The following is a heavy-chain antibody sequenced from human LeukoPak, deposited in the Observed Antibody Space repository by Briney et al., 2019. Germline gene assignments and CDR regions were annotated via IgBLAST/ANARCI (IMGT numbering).Heavy chain of an antibody. CDR3: ARDSTLEWLSS. CDR2: IYSGGST. J-gene: IGHJ4*02. CDR1: GFTFSSYA. V-gene: IGHV3-66*02. Sequence: GGSLRLSCAASGFTFSSYAMSWVRQAPGKGLEWVSVIYSGGSTYYADSVKGRFTISRDNSKNTLYLQMNSLRAEDTAVYYCARDSTLEWLSSWGQGTLVTVSS. D-gene: IGHD3-3*01.